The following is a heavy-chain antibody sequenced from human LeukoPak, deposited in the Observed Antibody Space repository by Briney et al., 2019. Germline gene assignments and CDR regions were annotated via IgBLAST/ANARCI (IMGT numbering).Heavy chain of an antibody. CDR1: GGSFSGYY. CDR3: AREEMPGKFDY. Sequence: KPSETLSLTCAVYGGSFSGYYWSWIRQPPGKGLEWIGEINHSGSTNYNPSLKSRVTISVDTSKNQFSLRLTSVTAADTAMYFCAREEMPGKFDYWGQGILVTVSS. CDR2: INHSGST. J-gene: IGHJ4*02. D-gene: IGHD5-24*01. V-gene: IGHV4-34*01.